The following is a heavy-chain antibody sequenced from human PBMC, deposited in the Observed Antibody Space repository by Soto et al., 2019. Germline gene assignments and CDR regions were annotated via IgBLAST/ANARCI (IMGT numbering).Heavy chain of an antibody. Sequence: SETLSLTCSVSGASIKNQYWSWIRQPAGKGLEWIGRIYSTGSTNYNPSLKSRVTMSVDTSANYLSLRLSSVTAADTAVYYCAKDEYYDSNNWFDPWGQGTLVTVSS. V-gene: IGHV4-4*07. D-gene: IGHD3-22*01. CDR3: AKDEYYDSNNWFDP. CDR2: IYSTGST. J-gene: IGHJ5*02. CDR1: GASIKNQY.